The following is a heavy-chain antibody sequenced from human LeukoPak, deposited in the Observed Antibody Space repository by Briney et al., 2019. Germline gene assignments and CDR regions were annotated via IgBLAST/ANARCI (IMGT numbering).Heavy chain of an antibody. CDR2: INHSGST. J-gene: IGHJ5*02. Sequence: PSETLSLTCAVYGGSFSGYYWSWIRQPPGKGLEWIGEINHSGSTNYNPSLKSRVTISVDTSKNQFSLRLSSVTAADTAVYYCARAKYQLRIHNWFDPWGQGTLVTVSS. D-gene: IGHD2-2*01. V-gene: IGHV4-34*01. CDR3: ARAKYQLRIHNWFDP. CDR1: GGSFSGYY.